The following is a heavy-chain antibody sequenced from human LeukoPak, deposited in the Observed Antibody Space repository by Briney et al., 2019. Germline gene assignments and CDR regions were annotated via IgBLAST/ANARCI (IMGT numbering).Heavy chain of an antibody. D-gene: IGHD3-10*01. Sequence: SETLSLTCNVSDDSIRNYYWNWIRQPPGKGLERIGYIHYTGSTNYNPSLQSRVTISTDTSKKQFSLKLHSVTAADTAVYYCARGDYSDLGGYLSWGPKPRKRSPEAFDVWGQGTTVTVSS. V-gene: IGHV4-59*01. CDR3: ARGDYSDLGGYLSWGPKPRKRSPEAFDV. CDR1: DDSIRNYY. CDR2: IHYTGST. J-gene: IGHJ3*01.